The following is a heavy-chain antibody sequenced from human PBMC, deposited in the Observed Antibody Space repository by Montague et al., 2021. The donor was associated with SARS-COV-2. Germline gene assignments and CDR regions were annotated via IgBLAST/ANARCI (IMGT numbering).Heavy chain of an antibody. V-gene: IGHV4-39*02. CDR2: ICDSGTT. CDR3: AREDAGYWYFDL. J-gene: IGHJ2*01. CDR1: GGSISSSSYY. Sequence: SETLSLTCTVSGGSISSSSYYWGWMHQRTGKGREWRGSICDSGTTFYNPSRRSRVTMSVDTSKNQFSLRLSSVAAADTPVFYCAREDAGYWYFDLWGRGTPVTVSS.